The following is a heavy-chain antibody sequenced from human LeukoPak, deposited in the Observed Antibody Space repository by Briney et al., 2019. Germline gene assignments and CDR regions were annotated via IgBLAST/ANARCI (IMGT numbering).Heavy chain of an antibody. Sequence: SQTLSLTCAISGDSVSSNSAAWNWIRQSPSRGLEWLGRTYYRSKRYNDYAVSVKSRITINPDTSKNQLSLQLNSVAPEDTAVYYCARGPEDNNWFDPWGQGTLVTVSS. V-gene: IGHV6-1*01. CDR3: ARGPEDNNWFDP. CDR2: TYYRSKRYN. J-gene: IGHJ5*02. CDR1: GDSVSSNSAA.